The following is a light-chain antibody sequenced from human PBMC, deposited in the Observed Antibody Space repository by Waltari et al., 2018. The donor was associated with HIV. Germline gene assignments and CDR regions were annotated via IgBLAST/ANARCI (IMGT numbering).Light chain of an antibody. CDR2: AAA. CDR3: QQYNDWPWFT. CDR1: QSVSSN. Sequence: EIVMTQSPATLSVSPGKTATLSCRASQSVSSNLAWYQQKAGQTPRLLIYAAATRATGIPPRFSGRGSGTRFVLTITSLQPEDVAVYYCQQYNDWPWFTFGQGTKLEIK. J-gene: IGKJ2*01. V-gene: IGKV3-15*01.